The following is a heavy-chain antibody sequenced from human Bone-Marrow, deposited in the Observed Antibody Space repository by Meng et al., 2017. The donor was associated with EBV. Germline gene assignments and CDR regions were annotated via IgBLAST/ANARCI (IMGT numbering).Heavy chain of an antibody. Sequence: VQVVESGGGLVQPGGSLRLSCAASGFTFSRYWIDWVRQAPGKGLVWISRTNEDGGITTYADSVRGRFLISRDNTKNTLYLQMNSLRVEDTAVYFCSRDLAGSYDDWGQGTLVTVSS. CDR1: GFTFSRYW. J-gene: IGHJ4*02. V-gene: IGHV3-74*01. D-gene: IGHD6-25*01. CDR2: TNEDGGIT. CDR3: SRDLAGSYDD.